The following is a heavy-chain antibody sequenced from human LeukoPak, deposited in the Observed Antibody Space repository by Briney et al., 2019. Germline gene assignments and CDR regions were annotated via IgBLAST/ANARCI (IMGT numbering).Heavy chain of an antibody. CDR1: AFTFSSYW. D-gene: IGHD3-3*01. V-gene: IGHV3-7*01. J-gene: IGHJ4*02. Sequence: GGSLRLSCAASAFTFSSYWMTWVRQAPGKGLEWVANINRDESEKYCVDSVKGRFTISGDNAKNSLYLQMNSLRAEDTAVYYCASATIFGVVIYYWGQGTLVTVSS. CDR3: ASATIFGVVIYY. CDR2: INRDESEK.